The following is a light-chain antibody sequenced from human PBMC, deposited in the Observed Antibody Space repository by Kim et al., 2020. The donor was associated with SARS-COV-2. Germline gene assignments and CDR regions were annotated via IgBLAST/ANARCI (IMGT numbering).Light chain of an antibody. Sequence: AIQMTQSPSSLSASVGDRVTITCRASQDIRNDLGWYQHKSVQAPKVLIYGASTLQSGVPSRFSGSGSGTDFTLTISSLQPEDFATYYCLQDYSYPRTFGQGTKVDIK. CDR2: GAS. J-gene: IGKJ1*01. V-gene: IGKV1-6*01. CDR1: QDIRND. CDR3: LQDYSYPRT.